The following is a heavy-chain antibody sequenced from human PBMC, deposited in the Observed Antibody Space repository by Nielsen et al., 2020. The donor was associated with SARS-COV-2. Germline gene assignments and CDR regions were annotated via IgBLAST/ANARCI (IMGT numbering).Heavy chain of an antibody. V-gene: IGHV3-15*01. CDR2: INAKTDGDTT. CDR1: GFTFRNAW. CDR3: STGGVAAVGTYYYYYGMDV. J-gene: IGHJ6*02. D-gene: IGHD6-13*01. Sequence: GGSLRLSCVASGFTFRNAWMTWVRQAPGKGLGWVGRINAKTDGDTTVYAAPVQGRFTIPRDDSEMTLYLQMDSLEIEDTGVYYCSTGGVAAVGTYYYYYGMDVWGQGTTVTVSS.